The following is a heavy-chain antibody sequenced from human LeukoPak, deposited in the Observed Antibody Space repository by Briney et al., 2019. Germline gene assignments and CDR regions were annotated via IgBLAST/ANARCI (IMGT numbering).Heavy chain of an antibody. CDR1: GGTFSSYA. CDR2: IIPIFGTA. Sequence: GSSVRVSCKASGGTFSSYAISWVRESPGQGLEWMGGIIPIFGTANYAQKYQGRVTITADDSTSTAYMELSSLRSEDTAVYYCARGPAAMVRTRGVMRAFDIWGQATMVTVSS. CDR3: ARGPAAMVRTRGVMRAFDI. V-gene: IGHV1-69*01. J-gene: IGHJ3*02. D-gene: IGHD3-10*01.